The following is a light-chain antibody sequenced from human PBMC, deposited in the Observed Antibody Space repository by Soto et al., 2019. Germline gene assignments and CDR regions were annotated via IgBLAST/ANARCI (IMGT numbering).Light chain of an antibody. V-gene: IGLV2-14*01. CDR3: NSFRRGCTEVV. CDR1: SNDIGGFNF. J-gene: IGLJ2*01. Sequence: QSALTQPASVSGFPGQSITISCTGSSNDIGGFNFVSWLQQHPGKAPKLIIYDVTYRPSGVSYRFSGSKSGNTASLTISGLQAEDEADYYCNSFRRGCTEVVFGGGTKVTVL. CDR2: DVT.